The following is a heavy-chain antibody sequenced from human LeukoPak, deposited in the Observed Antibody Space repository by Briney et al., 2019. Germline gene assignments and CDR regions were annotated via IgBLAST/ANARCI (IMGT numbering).Heavy chain of an antibody. D-gene: IGHD3-22*01. CDR1: GYTFTSYG. Sequence: GASVKVSCKASGYTFTSYGISWVRQAPGQGLEWMGWISAYNGNTNYAQKLQGRVTMTTDTSTSTAYMELRSLRSDDTAVYYCARSGVGYFYDNTGYYPLDYWGQGTPVTVSS. V-gene: IGHV1-18*01. J-gene: IGHJ4*02. CDR2: ISAYNGNT. CDR3: ARSGVGYFYDNTGYYPLDY.